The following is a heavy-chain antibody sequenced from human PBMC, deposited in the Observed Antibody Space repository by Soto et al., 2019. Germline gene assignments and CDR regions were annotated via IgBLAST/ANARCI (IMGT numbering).Heavy chain of an antibody. J-gene: IGHJ6*02. Sequence: GGSLIHSCAAPGFTFSSCAMSWVRPAPGKGLEWVSAISGSGGSTYYADSVKGRFTISRDNSKNTLYLQMNSLRAEDTAVHYCAKTVLYCSSISCRPHYYYYYGMDVWGQGTTVTVSS. CDR2: ISGSGGST. CDR3: AKTVLYCSSISCRPHYYYYYGMDV. V-gene: IGHV3-23*01. D-gene: IGHD2-2*01. CDR1: GFTFSSCA.